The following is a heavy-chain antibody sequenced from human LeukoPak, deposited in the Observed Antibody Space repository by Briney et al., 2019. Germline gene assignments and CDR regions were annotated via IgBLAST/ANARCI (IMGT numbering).Heavy chain of an antibody. D-gene: IGHD3-22*01. CDR3: AKRVDSSGYYYLPYFDY. V-gene: IGHV3-23*01. J-gene: IGHJ4*02. Sequence: GGSLRLSCAASGFTFRIYAMSWVRQAPGKGLEWVSVISDSGDSRYHADSVKGRFTISRDNSKNTLYLQMNSLRAEDTAVYYCAKRVDSSGYYYLPYFDYWGQGTLVTVSS. CDR2: ISDSGDSR. CDR1: GFTFRIYA.